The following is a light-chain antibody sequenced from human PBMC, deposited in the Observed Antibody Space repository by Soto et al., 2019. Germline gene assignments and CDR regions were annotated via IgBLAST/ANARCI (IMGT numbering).Light chain of an antibody. CDR3: KKYNNWHIT. Sequence: EIVMTQAPATRSVSQWERATLSFRASQSVSSNLAWYKQKPGQAPRLLIYGEYSRATGIKVRFSGSGSGKEFTITIRSMQYEDFEVYYCKKYNNWHITCGHGPRRELK. CDR1: QSVSSN. J-gene: IGKJ5*01. CDR2: GEY. V-gene: IGKV3-15*01.